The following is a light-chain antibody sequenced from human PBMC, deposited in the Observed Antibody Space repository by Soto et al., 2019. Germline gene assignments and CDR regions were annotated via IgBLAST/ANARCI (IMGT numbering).Light chain of an antibody. Sequence: QSALTQPPSASGTPGQRVTISCSGSSSNIGSNTVNWYQQLPGTAPKLLISSNDQRPSGVPDRFSGSKSGTSASLAISGLQSDDESDYYCAAWDDSLHAVVFGGGTQLTVL. CDR2: SND. CDR1: SSNIGSNT. V-gene: IGLV1-44*01. J-gene: IGLJ2*01. CDR3: AAWDDSLHAVV.